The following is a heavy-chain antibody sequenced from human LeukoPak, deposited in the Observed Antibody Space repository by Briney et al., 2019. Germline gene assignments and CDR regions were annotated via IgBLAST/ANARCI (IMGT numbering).Heavy chain of an antibody. CDR2: INPSGGST. J-gene: IGHJ3*02. V-gene: IGHV1-46*01. CDR3: ARDGTYYYDSSGNDAFDI. Sequence: GASVKVSCKASGYTFTSYYMHWVRQAPGQGLEWMGIINPSGGSTSYAQKFQGRVTMTRDTSTSTVYMELNSLRAEDTAVYYCARDGTYYYDSSGNDAFDIWGQGTMVTVSS. CDR1: GYTFTSYY. D-gene: IGHD3-22*01.